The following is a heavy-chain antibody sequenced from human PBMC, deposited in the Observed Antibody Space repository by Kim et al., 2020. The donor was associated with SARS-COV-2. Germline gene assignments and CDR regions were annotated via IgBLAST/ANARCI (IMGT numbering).Heavy chain of an antibody. CDR2: IYPGDSAT. Sequence: GESLKISCKGYGYSFASYWIGWVRQMPGKGLEWIGVIYPGDSATRYSPSFQGHVTISVDKSIGTAYLQWRSMKASDSAMYYCARQRVSLNIVSTSGFDLWGQGTRVTVSS. J-gene: IGHJ4*02. CDR1: GYSFASYW. D-gene: IGHD5-12*01. V-gene: IGHV5-51*01. CDR3: ARQRVSLNIVSTSGFDL.